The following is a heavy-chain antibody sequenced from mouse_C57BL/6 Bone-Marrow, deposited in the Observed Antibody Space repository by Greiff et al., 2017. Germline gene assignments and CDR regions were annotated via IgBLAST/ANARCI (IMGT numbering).Heavy chain of an antibody. CDR1: GFSLTSYA. CDR3: ARNRLITTVGGFAY. CDR2: IWTGGGT. D-gene: IGHD1-1*01. J-gene: IGHJ3*01. V-gene: IGHV2-9-1*01. Sequence: VHLVESGPGLVAPSQSLSITCTVSGFSLTSYAISWVRQPPGKGLEWLGVIWTGGGTNYNSALKSRLSISKDNSKSQVFLKMNSLQTDDTARYYCARNRLITTVGGFAYWGQGTLVTVSA.